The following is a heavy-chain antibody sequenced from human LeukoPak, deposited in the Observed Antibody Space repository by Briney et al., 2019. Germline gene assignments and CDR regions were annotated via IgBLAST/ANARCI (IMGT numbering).Heavy chain of an antibody. D-gene: IGHD6-19*01. CDR3: ASPRNIAVAGLN. CDR2: MNPNSGNT. J-gene: IGHJ4*02. CDR1: GYTFTSYD. V-gene: IGHV1-8*01. Sequence: ASVKVSCKASGYTFTSYDINWVRQATGQGLEWMGWMNPNSGNTGYAQKFQGRVTMTRNTSISTAYMELSSLRSEDTAVYYCASPRNIAVAGLNWGQGTLLTVSS.